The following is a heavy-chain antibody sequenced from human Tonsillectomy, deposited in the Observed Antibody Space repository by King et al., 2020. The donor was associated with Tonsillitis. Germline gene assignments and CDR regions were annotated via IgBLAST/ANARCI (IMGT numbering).Heavy chain of an antibody. J-gene: IGHJ4*02. D-gene: IGHD6-13*01. CDR2: IWYDGSKK. CDR1: GFTFSSYG. CDR3: ARDLNGYSSL. Sequence: VQLVESGGGVVQPGRSLRLSCAASGFTFSSYGMHWVRQAPGKGLEWVAVIWYDGSKKYHADSVKGRFTISRDNSKNKLFLQMDSLRAEDTAVYYCARDLNGYSSLWGQGTLVTVSS. V-gene: IGHV3-33*08.